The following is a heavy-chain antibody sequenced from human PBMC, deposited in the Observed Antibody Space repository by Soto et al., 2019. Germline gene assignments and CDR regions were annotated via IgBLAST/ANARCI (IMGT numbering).Heavy chain of an antibody. CDR3: ARVWVGTTFAYYYGMDV. Sequence: ASVKVSCKASGYTFTSYGINWVRQAPGQGLEWMGWISAYNGNTNYAQKLQGRVTMTTDTSTRTAYMELRSLRSDDTAVYYCARVWVGTTFAYYYGMDVWGQGTTVTVS. J-gene: IGHJ6*02. D-gene: IGHD1-26*01. CDR1: GYTFTSYG. CDR2: ISAYNGNT. V-gene: IGHV1-18*01.